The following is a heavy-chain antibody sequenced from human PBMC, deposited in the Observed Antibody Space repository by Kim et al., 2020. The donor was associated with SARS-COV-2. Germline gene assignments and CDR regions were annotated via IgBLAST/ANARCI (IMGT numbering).Heavy chain of an antibody. D-gene: IGHD3-10*01. Sequence: GGSLRLSCAASGFTFSSYEMNWVRQAPGKGLEWVSYISSSGSTIYYADSVKGRFTISRDNAKNALYLQMNSLRAEDTAVYYCARDWRMRRGMTRNYYYYGMDGWGQGTTVTVSS. CDR3: ARDWRMRRGMTRNYYYYGMDG. CDR2: ISSSGSTI. V-gene: IGHV3-48*03. J-gene: IGHJ6*01. CDR1: GFTFSSYE.